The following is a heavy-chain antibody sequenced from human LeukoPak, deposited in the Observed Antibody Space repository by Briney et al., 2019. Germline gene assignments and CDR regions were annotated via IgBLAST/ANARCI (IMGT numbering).Heavy chain of an antibody. D-gene: IGHD3-3*01. V-gene: IGHV3-7*01. J-gene: IGHJ3*02. CDR2: IKQDGSEK. CDR3: AYDFWSGSHAFDI. Sequence: PGGSLRLSCAASEFTFSTYWMTWVRQAPGKGLEWVANIKQDGSEKYYVDSVKGRFTISRDNAKNSLYLQMNSLRAEDTAVYYCAYDFWSGSHAFDIWGQGTMVTVSS. CDR1: EFTFSTYW.